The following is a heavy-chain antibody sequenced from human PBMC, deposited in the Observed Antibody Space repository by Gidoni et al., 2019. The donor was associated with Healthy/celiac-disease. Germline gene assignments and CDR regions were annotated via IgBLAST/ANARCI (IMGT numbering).Heavy chain of an antibody. V-gene: IGHV3-23*01. CDR2: SGSDGST. D-gene: IGHD3-16*01. CDR3: AKETGWGYYYYFMDV. J-gene: IGHJ6*03. Sequence: SGSDGSTYYADSVKGRFTISRDNSKNTLYLQMNSLRVEDTAVYYCAKETGWGYYYYFMDVWGKGTTVTVSS.